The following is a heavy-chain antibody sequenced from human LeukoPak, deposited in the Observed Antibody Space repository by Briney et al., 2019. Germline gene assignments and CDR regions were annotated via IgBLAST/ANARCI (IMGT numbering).Heavy chain of an antibody. D-gene: IGHD3-22*01. V-gene: IGHV3-23*01. CDR1: GFTFSSYA. J-gene: IGHJ4*02. CDR2: ISGSCDNT. CDR3: AKGSYYDSSGSFYFDY. Sequence: GGSLRLSCAASGFTFSSYAMSWVRQAPGKGLEWVSGISGSCDNTYYADSVKGRFTISRDNSKNTLYVQVNSLGTEDTAAYYCAKGSYYDSSGSFYFDYWGQGTLVTVSS.